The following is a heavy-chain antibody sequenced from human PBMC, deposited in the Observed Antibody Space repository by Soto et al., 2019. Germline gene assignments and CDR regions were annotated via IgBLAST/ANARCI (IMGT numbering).Heavy chain of an antibody. CDR1: GFTFSSYA. Sequence: EMQLVESGGGLVQPGGSLRLSCAASGFTFSSYAMHWVRQAPGKGLEYVSAISSNEGSTYYANSVKGRFTISRDNSKSTLYLQMGSLRAEDMAVYYCARQGSGSYYFDYWGQGTLVTVSS. CDR3: ARQGSGSYYFDY. D-gene: IGHD2-15*01. V-gene: IGHV3-64*01. CDR2: ISSNEGST. J-gene: IGHJ4*02.